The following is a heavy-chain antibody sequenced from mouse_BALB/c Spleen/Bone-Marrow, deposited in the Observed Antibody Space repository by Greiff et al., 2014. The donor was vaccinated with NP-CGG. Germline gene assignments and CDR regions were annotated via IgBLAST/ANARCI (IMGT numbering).Heavy chain of an antibody. Sequence: VQLQQSGPELVKPGASVKISCKASGYSFTGYYMHWVQQSHVKSLEWIGRINPYNGATSYNQNFKDKASLTVDKSSSTAYMELHSLTSEDSAVYYCANYDGGFAYWGQGTLVTVSA. V-gene: IGHV1-26*01. CDR3: ANYDGGFAY. CDR1: GYSFTGYY. CDR2: INPYNGAT. D-gene: IGHD2-4*01. J-gene: IGHJ3*01.